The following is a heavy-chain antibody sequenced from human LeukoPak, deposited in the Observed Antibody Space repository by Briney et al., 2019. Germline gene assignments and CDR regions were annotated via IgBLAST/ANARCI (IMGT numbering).Heavy chain of an antibody. CDR1: GGSFSGYY. CDR3: ARGVASFGIWSAVQRADMDV. V-gene: IGHV4-34*01. J-gene: IGHJ6*03. CDR2: INHSGST. Sequence: SETLSLTCAVYGGSFSGYYWSWIRQPPGKGLEWIGEINHSGSTNYNPSLKSRVTISVDTSKNQFSLKLSSVTAADTAVYYCARGVASFGIWSAVQRADMDVWAKGPRSPSP. D-gene: IGHD3-3*01.